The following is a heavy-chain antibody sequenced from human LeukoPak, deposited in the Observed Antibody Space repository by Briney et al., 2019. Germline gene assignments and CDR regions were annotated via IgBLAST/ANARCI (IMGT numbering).Heavy chain of an antibody. Sequence: ASVNVSCKASGYSFTSYDINWVRQATGQGLEWMGRMKPDSGYTGYAQKFRGRVTMTRNTSISTAYMELSSLRSEDTAVYYCARGLPSQTFGTTVTSWGQGTLVTVSS. J-gene: IGHJ4*02. D-gene: IGHD4-17*01. CDR1: GYSFTSYD. CDR3: ARGLPSQTFGTTVTS. V-gene: IGHV1-8*01. CDR2: MKPDSGYT.